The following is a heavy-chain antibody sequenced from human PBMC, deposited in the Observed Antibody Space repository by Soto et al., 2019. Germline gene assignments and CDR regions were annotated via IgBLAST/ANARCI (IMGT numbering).Heavy chain of an antibody. CDR1: GFTFSSYW. D-gene: IGHD2-2*01. J-gene: IGHJ6*03. Sequence: GGSLRLSCAASGFTFSSYWMSWVRQAPGKGLEWVANIKQDGSEKYYVDSVKGRFTISRDNAKNSLYLQMNSLRAEDMAVYYCARENIVVVPAAMSDYYYYYMDVWGKGTTVTVSS. V-gene: IGHV3-7*01. CDR2: IKQDGSEK. CDR3: ARENIVVVPAAMSDYYYYYMDV.